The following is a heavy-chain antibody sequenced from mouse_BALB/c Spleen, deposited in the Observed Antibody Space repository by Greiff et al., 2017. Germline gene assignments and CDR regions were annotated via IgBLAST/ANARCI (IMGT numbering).Heavy chain of an antibody. CDR3: ARHMITTAPGGYYFDY. Sequence: EVQRVESGGDLVKPGGSLKLSCAASGFTFSSYGMSWVRQTPDKRLEWVATISSGGSYTYYPDSVKGRFTISRDNAKNTLYLQMSSLKSEDTAMYYCARHMITTAPGGYYFDYWGQGTTLTVSS. D-gene: IGHD2-4*01. CDR1: GFTFSSYG. V-gene: IGHV5-6*01. CDR2: ISSGGSYT. J-gene: IGHJ2*01.